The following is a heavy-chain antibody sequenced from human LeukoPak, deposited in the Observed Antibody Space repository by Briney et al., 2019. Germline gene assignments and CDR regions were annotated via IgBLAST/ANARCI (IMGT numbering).Heavy chain of an antibody. J-gene: IGHJ4*02. V-gene: IGHV3-30*04. Sequence: GGSLRLSCAASGFTFSSYAMHWVRRAPGKGLEWVALIPYDGSNKYYADSVKGRFTVSRDNSKNTLYLQMNNLRAEDTAVYYCVRGAYSSSWLNFDYWGQGTLVSVSS. CDR2: IPYDGSNK. D-gene: IGHD6-13*01. CDR1: GFTFSSYA. CDR3: VRGAYSSSWLNFDY.